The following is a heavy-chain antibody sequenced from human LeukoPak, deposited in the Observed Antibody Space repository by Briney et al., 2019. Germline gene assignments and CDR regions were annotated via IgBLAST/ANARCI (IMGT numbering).Heavy chain of an antibody. V-gene: IGHV1-69*04. CDR2: IIPIFGIA. D-gene: IGHD6-13*01. CDR1: GGTFSSYA. CDR3: ARDDDSSSWYFDY. Sequence: ASVKVSCKASGGTFSSYAISWVRQAPGQGLEWMGRIIPIFGIANYAQKFQGRVTITADKSTSTAYMELSSLGSEDTAVYYCARDDDSSSWYFDYWGQGTPVTVSS. J-gene: IGHJ4*02.